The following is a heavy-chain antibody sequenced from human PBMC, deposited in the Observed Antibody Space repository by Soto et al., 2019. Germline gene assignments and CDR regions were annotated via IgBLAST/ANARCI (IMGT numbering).Heavy chain of an antibody. V-gene: IGHV3-11*03. CDR3: AKYCSRYCSSTSCYGELSWP. CDR2: ITSSISYT. D-gene: IGHD2-2*01. CDR1: GFTLSDNY. J-gene: IGHJ5*02. Sequence: GGSLRLGCAACGFTLSDNYMRWTRQEPGKVPEVVSYITSSISYTNYADSVKGRFTISRDNAKNTLYLQMNSLRAEDTAVYYCAKYCSRYCSSTSCYGELSWPWGQGNLVTVSS.